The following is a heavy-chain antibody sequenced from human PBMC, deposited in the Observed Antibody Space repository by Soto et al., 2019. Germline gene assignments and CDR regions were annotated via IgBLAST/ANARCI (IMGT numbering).Heavy chain of an antibody. CDR3: AKDRNYPRDQFHY. CDR1: GFTFSTYA. V-gene: IGHV3-23*01. Sequence: RRLSCAASGFTFSTYALSWVRQAPGKGLEWVSAISANGQGIYYADYVRGRFTISRDNSKNTIFLHMDSLRAEDTAVYYCAKDRNYPRDQFHYWGQGTLVTVSS. D-gene: IGHD1-7*01. J-gene: IGHJ4*02. CDR2: ISANGQGI.